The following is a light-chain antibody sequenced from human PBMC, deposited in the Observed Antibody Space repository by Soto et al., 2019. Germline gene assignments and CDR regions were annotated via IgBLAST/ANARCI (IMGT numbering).Light chain of an antibody. J-gene: IGLJ1*01. CDR1: SSDVGGYNY. CDR3: CSYAGSYIPYV. CDR2: DVS. V-gene: IGLV2-11*01. Sequence: QSLLTQARSVSGSPGRSVAISCTGTSSDVGGYNYVSWYQQHPGKAPKLMIYDVSERPSGVPDRFSGSKSGNTASLTISGLQAEDEADYYCCSYAGSYIPYVFGTGTKVTVL.